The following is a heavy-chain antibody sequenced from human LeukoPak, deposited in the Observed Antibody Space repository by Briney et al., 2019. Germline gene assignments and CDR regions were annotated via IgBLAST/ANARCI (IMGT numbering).Heavy chain of an antibody. V-gene: IGHV1-69*06. CDR1: GGTFSTHP. D-gene: IGHD3-22*01. CDR2: ILPFLGQA. J-gene: IGHJ4*02. Sequence: SVKVSCKASGGTFSTHPISWVRQAPGQGLEWMGGILPFLGQANFAQTFQDRLTITADKSTTTVYMELSSLRAADTAVYYCARVGYDSSGYYFDNWGQGTLFTVSS. CDR3: ARVGYDSSGYYFDN.